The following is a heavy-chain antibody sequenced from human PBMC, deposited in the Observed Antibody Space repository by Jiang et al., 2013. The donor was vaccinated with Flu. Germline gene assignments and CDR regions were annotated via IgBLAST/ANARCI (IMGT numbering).Heavy chain of an antibody. CDR1: GGSISSYY. J-gene: IGHJ6*04. CDR2: IYYIREH. D-gene: IGHD1-14*01. CDR3: ASEVFSDGAGGMDV. V-gene: IGHV4-59*01. Sequence: KPSETLSLTCTVSGGSISSYYWSWIRQPPGKGLEWIGYIYYIREHQLXPSLKSRVTISVDTSKNQFSLKLSSVTAADTAVYYCASEVFSDGAGGMDVWGEGTAVTVSS.